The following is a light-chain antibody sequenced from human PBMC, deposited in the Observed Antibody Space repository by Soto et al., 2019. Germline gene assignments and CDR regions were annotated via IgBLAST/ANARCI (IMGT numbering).Light chain of an antibody. Sequence: SSELTQPPSVSVSPGQTANITCSGDKLGDKYASWYQQKPGQSPVLVIYQDNKRPSGIPERVSGSNSGNTATLTISGTQAMDDADYYCQAWDINTAQYVFGNVTKLTVL. CDR2: QDN. V-gene: IGLV3-1*01. J-gene: IGLJ1*01. CDR1: KLGDKY. CDR3: QAWDINTAQYV.